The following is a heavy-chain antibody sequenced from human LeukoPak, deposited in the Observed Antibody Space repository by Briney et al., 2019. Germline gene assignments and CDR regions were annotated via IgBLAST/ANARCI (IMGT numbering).Heavy chain of an antibody. CDR2: IYYGGST. CDR3: ARQDHSIICYHWFDP. D-gene: IGHD6-13*01. CDR1: GGSISKSNHY. V-gene: IGHV4-39*01. Sequence: SETLSLTCSVSGGSISKSNHYWGWIRQPPGKGLEWIGSIYYGGSTYYNPSLKSRVTISVDTSKNQFSLRLRSVTAADTAVYCCARQDHSIICYHWFDPWGQGTLVTVSS. J-gene: IGHJ5*02.